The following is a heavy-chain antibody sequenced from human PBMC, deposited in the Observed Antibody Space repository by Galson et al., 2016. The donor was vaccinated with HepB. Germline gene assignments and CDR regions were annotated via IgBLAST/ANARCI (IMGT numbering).Heavy chain of an antibody. CDR3: ARALRQDYHYYYGMDF. J-gene: IGHJ6*02. CDR2: INHRGST. V-gene: IGHV4-34*01. Sequence: SETLSLTCAVYGGSFSGYYWSWIRQPPGKGLEWIGEINHRGSTNYNPSLKSRVTISVDTSKNQFSLKLSSVTAADTAVYYCARALRQDYHYYYGMDFWGQGTTVTVSS. CDR1: GGSFSGYY.